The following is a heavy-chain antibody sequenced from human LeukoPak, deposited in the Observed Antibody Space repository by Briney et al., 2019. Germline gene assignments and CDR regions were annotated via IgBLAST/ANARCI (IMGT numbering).Heavy chain of an antibody. J-gene: IGHJ5*02. D-gene: IGHD1-26*01. CDR1: GGSISSSSYY. V-gene: IGHV4-39*01. CDR2: IYYSGST. Sequence: PSETLSLTXTVSGGSISSSSYYWGWIRQPPGKGLEWIGSIYYSGSTYYNPPLKSRVTISVDTSKNQFSLKLSSVTAADTAVYYCARILEQSESSWFDPWGQGTLVTVSS. CDR3: ARILEQSESSWFDP.